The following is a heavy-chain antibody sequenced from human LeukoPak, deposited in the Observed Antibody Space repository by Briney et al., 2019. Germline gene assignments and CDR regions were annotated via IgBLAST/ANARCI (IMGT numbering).Heavy chain of an antibody. V-gene: IGHV5-51*01. D-gene: IGHD6-6*01. J-gene: IGHJ4*02. CDR1: GYSFTNYW. CDR2: IYPGDSDT. Sequence: GGSLQISCKGSGYSFTNYWIGWVRQMPGKGLEWMGIIYPGDSDTRYSPSFQGQVTISADKSISTAYLQWSSLKASDTAMYYCARLNGWQLAQLNDYWGQGTLVTVSS. CDR3: ARLNGWQLAQLNDY.